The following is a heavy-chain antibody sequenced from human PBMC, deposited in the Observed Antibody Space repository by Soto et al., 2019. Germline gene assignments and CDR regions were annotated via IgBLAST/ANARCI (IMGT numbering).Heavy chain of an antibody. CDR1: GGSISSGGYY. CDR3: ARDRSGYSLNWFDP. D-gene: IGHD3-22*01. V-gene: IGHV4-31*03. CDR2: IYYSGST. J-gene: IGHJ5*02. Sequence: SETLSLTCTVSGGSISSGGYYWSWIRQHPGKGLEWIGYIYYSGSTYYNPSLKSRVTISVDTSKNQFSLKLSSVTAADTAVYYCARDRSGYSLNWFDPWGQGTLVTSPQ.